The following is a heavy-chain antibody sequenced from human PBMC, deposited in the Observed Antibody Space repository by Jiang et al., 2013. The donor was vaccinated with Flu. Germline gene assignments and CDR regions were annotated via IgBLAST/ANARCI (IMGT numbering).Heavy chain of an antibody. CDR2: ISSDNSYI. V-gene: IGHV3-21*01. D-gene: IGHD2-15*01. CDR3: ASAIGGAHYYYGMDV. Sequence: VQLVESGGGLVKPGGSLRLSCAASGFTLSPYSMNWVRQAPGKGLEWVSFISSDNSYIHYADSVKGRFTISRDNAKNSLYLQMNSLTAEDTAVYYCASAIGGAHYYYGMDVWGKGTTVTVSS. CDR1: GFTLSPYS. J-gene: IGHJ6*04.